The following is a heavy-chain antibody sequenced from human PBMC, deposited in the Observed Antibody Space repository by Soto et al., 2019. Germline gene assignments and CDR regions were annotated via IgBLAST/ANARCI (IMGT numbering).Heavy chain of an antibody. J-gene: IGHJ6*02. Sequence: ASVKVSCKASGYTFTSYDINWVLQATGQGLEWMGWMNPNSGNTGYAQKFQGRVTMTRNTSISTAYMELSSLRSEDTAVYYCARGVVVPAAFYYYYYGMDVWGQGTTVTVSS. D-gene: IGHD2-2*01. CDR2: MNPNSGNT. V-gene: IGHV1-8*01. CDR3: ARGVVVPAAFYYYYYGMDV. CDR1: GYTFTSYD.